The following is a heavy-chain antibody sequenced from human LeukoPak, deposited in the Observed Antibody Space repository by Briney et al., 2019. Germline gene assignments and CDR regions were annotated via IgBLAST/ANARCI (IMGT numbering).Heavy chain of an antibody. CDR1: GFTVSSNY. V-gene: IGHV3-53*05. CDR3: AREGDRSSSWYMDY. CDR2: IYSGGST. D-gene: IGHD6-13*01. J-gene: IGHJ4*02. Sequence: TGGSLRLSCAASGFTVSSNYMSWVRQAPGKGLEWVSVIYSGGSTYYADSGKGRFTISRDNSKNTLYLQMNSLRAEDTAVYYCAREGDRSSSWYMDYWGQGTLVTVSS.